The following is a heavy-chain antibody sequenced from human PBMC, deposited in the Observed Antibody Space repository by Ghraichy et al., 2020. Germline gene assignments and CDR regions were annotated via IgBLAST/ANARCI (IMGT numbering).Heavy chain of an antibody. CDR1: GFTFSSYS. D-gene: IGHD6-19*01. J-gene: IGHJ4*02. CDR3: AADIAVAARGWDAG. Sequence: GGSLRLSCAASGFTFSSYSMNWVRQAPGKGLEWVSSISSSSSYIYYADSVKGRFTISRDNAKNSLYLQMNSLRAEDTAVYYCAADIAVAARGWDAGWGQGTLVTVSS. CDR2: ISSSSSYI. V-gene: IGHV3-21*01.